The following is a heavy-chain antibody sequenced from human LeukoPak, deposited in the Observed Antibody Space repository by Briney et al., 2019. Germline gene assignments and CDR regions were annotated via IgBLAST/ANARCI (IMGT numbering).Heavy chain of an antibody. D-gene: IGHD6-13*01. Sequence: PGGSLRLSCAASGFTFSSYAMSWVRQTPGKGLEWVSAISGSGGSTYYADSVKGRFTISRDNSKNTLYLQMNSLRAEDTAVYYCAKDRYSSSWYFGYDYWGQGTLVTVSS. J-gene: IGHJ4*02. CDR1: GFTFSSYA. V-gene: IGHV3-23*01. CDR3: AKDRYSSSWYFGYDY. CDR2: ISGSGGST.